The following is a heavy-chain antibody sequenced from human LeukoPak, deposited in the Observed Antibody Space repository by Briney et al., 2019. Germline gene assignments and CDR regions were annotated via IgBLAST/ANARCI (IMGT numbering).Heavy chain of an antibody. CDR3: TRRDNDYSDLGYYYYYMDV. Sequence: GGSLRLSCAASGFTFSGSAMHWVRQASGKGLEWVGRIRRKAKSYATAYAASVKGRFTISRDDSKNTAYLQMNSLKTEDTAVYYCTRRDNDYSDLGYYYYYMDVWGKGTTVTVCS. D-gene: IGHD4-17*01. CDR2: IRRKAKSYAT. V-gene: IGHV3-73*01. CDR1: GFTFSGSA. J-gene: IGHJ6*03.